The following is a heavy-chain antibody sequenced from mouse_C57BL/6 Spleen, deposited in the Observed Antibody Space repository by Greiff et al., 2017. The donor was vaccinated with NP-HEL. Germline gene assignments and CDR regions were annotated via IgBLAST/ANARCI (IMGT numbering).Heavy chain of an antibody. J-gene: IGHJ4*01. CDR1: GYAFSSSW. V-gene: IGHV1-82*01. D-gene: IGHD1-1*01. CDR3: ARLYYYGSSTSYAMDY. Sequence: VQLQQSGPELVKPGASMKISCKASGYAFSSSWMNWVKQRPGKGLEWIGRIYPGDGDTNYNGKFKGKATLTADKSSSTAYMQLSSLTSEDSAVYFCARLYYYGSSTSYAMDYWGQGTSVTVSS. CDR2: IYPGDGDT.